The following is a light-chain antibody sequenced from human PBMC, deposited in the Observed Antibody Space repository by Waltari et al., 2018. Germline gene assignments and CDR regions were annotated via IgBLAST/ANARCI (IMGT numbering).Light chain of an antibody. CDR2: DAS. CDR3: QQRNTWPRT. Sequence: EIFLTQSPATLSVSAGERAALSCRASQSVGTSLAWYQHRTGQAPRLLIYDASKRAAGIPARFSGSGSGTDFTLAIDTLEPEDFAVYYCQQRNTWPRTFGQGTKVGI. J-gene: IGKJ1*01. CDR1: QSVGTS. V-gene: IGKV3-11*01.